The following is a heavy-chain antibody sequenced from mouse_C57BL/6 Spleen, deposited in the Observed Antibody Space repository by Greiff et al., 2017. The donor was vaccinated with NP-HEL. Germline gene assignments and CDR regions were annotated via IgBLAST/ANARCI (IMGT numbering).Heavy chain of an antibody. CDR2: IWTGGGT. V-gene: IGHV2-9-1*01. Sequence: VKVVESGPGLVAPSQSLSITCTVSGFSLTSYAISWVRQPPGKGLEWLGVIWTGGGTNYNSALKSRLSISKDNSKSQVFLKMNSLQTDDTARYYCARKGGRDGNYEDYAMDYWGQGTSVTVSS. CDR3: ARKGGRDGNYEDYAMDY. CDR1: GFSLTSYA. J-gene: IGHJ4*01. D-gene: IGHD2-1*01.